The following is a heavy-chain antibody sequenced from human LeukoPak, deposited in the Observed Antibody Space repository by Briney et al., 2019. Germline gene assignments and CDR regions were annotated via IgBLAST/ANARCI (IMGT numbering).Heavy chain of an antibody. CDR3: ARSGVVSAAPVRFDP. CDR2: IKEDGSEK. V-gene: IGHV3-7*01. Sequence: GGSLRLSCAASGFTFNSFWMSWVRQAPGKGLEWVANIKEDGSEKYYVDSVKGRFTISRDNGKNSLYLQVNSLRAEDTAVYYCARSGVVSAAPVRFDPWGQGTLVTVSS. D-gene: IGHD2-2*01. CDR1: GFTFNSFW. J-gene: IGHJ5*02.